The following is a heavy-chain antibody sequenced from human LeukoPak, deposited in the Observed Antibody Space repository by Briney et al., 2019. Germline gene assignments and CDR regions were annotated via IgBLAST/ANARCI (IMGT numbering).Heavy chain of an antibody. J-gene: IGHJ4*02. V-gene: IGHV3-21*01. D-gene: IGHD2-2*01. CDR3: ARDIVVVPAAAPGVDY. CDR2: ISSSSSYI. CDR1: GFTFSSYR. Sequence: GGSLRLSCAASGFTFSSYRMTWVRQAPGKGLEWVSSISSSSSYIYYADSVKGRFTISRDNAKNSLYLQMNSLRAEDTAVYYCARDIVVVPAAAPGVDYWGQGTLVTVSS.